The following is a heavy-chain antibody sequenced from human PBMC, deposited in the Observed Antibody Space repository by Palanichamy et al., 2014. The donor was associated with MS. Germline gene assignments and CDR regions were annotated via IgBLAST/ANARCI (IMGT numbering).Heavy chain of an antibody. J-gene: IGHJ4*02. CDR3: AKDLGELVGATWGFDY. V-gene: IGHV3-30*04. CDR2: ISYDGSNK. CDR1: GFSFVPYA. Sequence: QVQLVESGGGVVQPERSLRLSCAASGFSFVPYAMHWVRQAPGKGLEWVAVISYDGSNKYYGDSVKGRFTISRDNSKNTLYLEMNSLRTEDTAVYYCAKDLGELVGATWGFDYWGQGTPVTVSS. D-gene: IGHD1-26*01.